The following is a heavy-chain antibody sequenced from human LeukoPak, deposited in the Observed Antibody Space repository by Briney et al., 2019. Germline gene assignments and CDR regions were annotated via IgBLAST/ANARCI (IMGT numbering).Heavy chain of an antibody. V-gene: IGHV1-24*01. J-gene: IGHJ4*02. D-gene: IGHD2-15*01. CDR2: FDREDAET. CDR1: GYTLTEIS. CDR3: ARRGCNGGSCYAY. Sequence: ASVKVSCKVSGYTLTEISLHWVRQAPGKGLEWMAGFDREDAETISAQKFQGRVTMTEDTSTDTAYMELSSLRSEDTAVYYCARRGCNGGSCYAYWGQGTLVTVSS.